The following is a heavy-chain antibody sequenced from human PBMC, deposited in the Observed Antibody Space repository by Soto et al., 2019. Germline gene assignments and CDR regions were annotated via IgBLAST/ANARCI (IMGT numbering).Heavy chain of an antibody. CDR3: GSRPSGSGFDP. Sequence: QLQLQESGSGLVKPSQTLSLTCAVSGGSISSGGYSWSWIRQPPGKGLECIGYIYHSGSTYYNPSLKSRCTISADRSKNQFPLKLSSVTAADTAVYYCGSRPSGSGFDPWCQGTLVTVSS. V-gene: IGHV4-30-2*01. CDR1: GGSISSGGYS. J-gene: IGHJ5*02. D-gene: IGHD1-26*01. CDR2: IYHSGST.